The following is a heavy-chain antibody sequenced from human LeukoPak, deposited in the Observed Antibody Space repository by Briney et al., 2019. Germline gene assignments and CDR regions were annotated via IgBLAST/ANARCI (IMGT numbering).Heavy chain of an antibody. D-gene: IGHD2-2*01. J-gene: IGHJ4*02. V-gene: IGHV3-30*03. CDR3: ATLPPGFVLVSAVVDY. CDR1: GFTFSSYG. CDR2: ISYDGSNK. Sequence: PGRSLRLSCAASGFTFSSYGMHWVRQAPGKGLEWVAVISYDGSNKYYADSVKGRFTISRDNSKNTLYLQMNSLRAEDTAVYYCATLPPGFVLVSAVVDYWGQGTLVTVSS.